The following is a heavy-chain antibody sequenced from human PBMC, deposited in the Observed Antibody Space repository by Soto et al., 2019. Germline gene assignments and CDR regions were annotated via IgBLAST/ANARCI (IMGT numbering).Heavy chain of an antibody. CDR3: AKESIVVVVAATPDY. CDR1: GFTFSSYG. Sequence: PGGSLRLSCAASGFTFSSYGMHWVRQAPGKGLEWVAVISYDGSIKYYADSVKGRFTISRDNSKNTLYLQMNSLRAEDTAVYYRAKESIVVVVAATPDYWGQGTLVTVSS. J-gene: IGHJ4*02. D-gene: IGHD2-15*01. CDR2: ISYDGSIK. V-gene: IGHV3-30*18.